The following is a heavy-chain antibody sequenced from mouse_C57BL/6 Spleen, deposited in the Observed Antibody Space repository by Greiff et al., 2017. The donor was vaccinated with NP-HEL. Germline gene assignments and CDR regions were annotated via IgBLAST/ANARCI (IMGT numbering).Heavy chain of an antibody. V-gene: IGHV1-26*01. CDR2: INPNNGGT. Sequence: VQLQQSGPELVKPGASVKISCKASGYTFTDYYMNWVKQSHGKSLEWIGDINPNNGGTSYNQKFKGKATLTVDKSSSTAYMELRSLTSEDSAVYYCARPVYAMDYWGQGTSVTVSS. CDR1: GYTFTDYY. CDR3: ARPVYAMDY. J-gene: IGHJ4*01.